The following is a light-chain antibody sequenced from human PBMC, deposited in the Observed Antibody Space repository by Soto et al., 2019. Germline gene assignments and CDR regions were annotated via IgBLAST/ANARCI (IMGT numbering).Light chain of an antibody. Sequence: DIQMTQTPFSLSASVGDRVTITCQASHDIGNSLNWYQDKPGQAPKLVIYDAYNLETGVPSTFSGNGYGTDFTFTISSLRPEDIATYYCQKSDHLPLFGPGTKVDIK. CDR2: DAY. CDR3: QKSDHLPL. CDR1: HDIGNS. J-gene: IGKJ3*01. V-gene: IGKV1-33*01.